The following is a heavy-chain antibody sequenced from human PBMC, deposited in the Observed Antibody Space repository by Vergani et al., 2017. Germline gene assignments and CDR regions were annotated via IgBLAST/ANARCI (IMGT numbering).Heavy chain of an antibody. CDR1: GFTFSSYS. CDR3: ARDFGGGYCSSTSCSFFDY. Sequence: EVQLVESGGGLVKPGGSLRLSCAASGFTFSSYSMNWVRQAPGKGLEWVSYISSSSSTIYYADSVKGRFTISRDNAKNSLYLQMNSLRAEDTAVYYCARDFGGGYCSSTSCSFFDYWGQGTLVTVSS. CDR2: ISSSSSTI. V-gene: IGHV3-21*05. J-gene: IGHJ4*02. D-gene: IGHD2-2*01.